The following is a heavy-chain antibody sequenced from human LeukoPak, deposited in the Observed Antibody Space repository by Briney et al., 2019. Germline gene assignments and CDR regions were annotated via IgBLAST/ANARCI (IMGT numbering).Heavy chain of an antibody. V-gene: IGHV1-8*01. J-gene: IGHJ6*02. CDR2: MNPNSGNT. Sequence: GASVKVSCKASGYTFTSYDINWVRQATGQGLEWMGWMNPNSGNTGYAQKFQGRVTMTRNTSISTAYMELSSLRSEDTAVYYCVRAVRGVIRVYGMDVWGQGTTVTVSS. D-gene: IGHD3-10*01. CDR3: VRAVRGVIRVYGMDV. CDR1: GYTFTSYD.